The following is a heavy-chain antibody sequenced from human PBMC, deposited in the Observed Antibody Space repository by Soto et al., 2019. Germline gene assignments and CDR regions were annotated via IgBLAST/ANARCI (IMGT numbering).Heavy chain of an antibody. J-gene: IGHJ4*02. CDR2: ISGSGGRT. D-gene: IGHD3-10*01. Sequence: PGGSLRLSCAASGFTFSSYAMSWVRQAPGKGLEWVSAISGSGGRTYYADSVKGRFTISRDNSKNTLYLQMNSLRAEDTAVYYCAKDRAIFTMVRGVIQYYFDYWGQGTLVTVSS. V-gene: IGHV3-23*01. CDR1: GFTFSSYA. CDR3: AKDRAIFTMVRGVIQYYFDY.